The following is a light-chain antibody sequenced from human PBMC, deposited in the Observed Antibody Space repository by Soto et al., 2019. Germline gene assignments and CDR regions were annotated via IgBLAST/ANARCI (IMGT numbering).Light chain of an antibody. J-gene: IGLJ2*01. CDR3: SSYTSSSTLV. Sequence: QSALTQPASVSGSPGQSITISCTGTSSDVGTYKYVSWYQQHPGKAPKLMIYEVSDRPSGVSNRFSGSKSGNTASLTISGLQEEDAADYYCSSYTSSSTLVFGGGTKLTVL. V-gene: IGLV2-14*03. CDR1: SSDVGTYKY. CDR2: EVS.